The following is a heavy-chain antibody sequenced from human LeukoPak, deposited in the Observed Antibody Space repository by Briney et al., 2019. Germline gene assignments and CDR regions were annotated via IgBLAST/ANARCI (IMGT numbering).Heavy chain of an antibody. CDR3: ARDTLTAPFYYSYMDV. CDR1: GGSMTSGTFS. D-gene: IGHD1-14*01. J-gene: IGHJ6*03. Sequence: SETLSLTCIVSGGSMTSGTFSWSWIRQPAGKGLQWIGRAHTSGSTNYNPSLQSRVTISVDTSKNLFSLELSSVTAADTAVYYCARDTLTAPFYYSYMDVWGKGTTVTVSS. CDR2: AHTSGST. V-gene: IGHV4-61*02.